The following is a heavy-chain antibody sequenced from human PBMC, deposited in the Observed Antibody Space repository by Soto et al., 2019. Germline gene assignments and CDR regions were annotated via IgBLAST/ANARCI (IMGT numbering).Heavy chain of an antibody. V-gene: IGHV4-31*03. J-gene: IGHJ6*03. D-gene: IGHD2-2*01. CDR1: GGSISSGGYY. Sequence: TLSLTCTVSGGSISSGGYYWSWIRQHPGKGLEWIGYIYYSGSTYYNPSLKSRVTISVDTSKNQFSLKLSSVTAADTAVYYCARAKEDIVVVPAAPGHYYYYYMDVWGKGTTVTVSS. CDR2: IYYSGST. CDR3: ARAKEDIVVVPAAPGHYYYYYMDV.